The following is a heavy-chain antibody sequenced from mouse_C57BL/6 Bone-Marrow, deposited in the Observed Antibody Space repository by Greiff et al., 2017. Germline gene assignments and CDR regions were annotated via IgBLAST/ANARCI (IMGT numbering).Heavy chain of an antibody. CDR3: ERGGNYVGYYFDY. J-gene: IGHJ2*01. D-gene: IGHD2-1*01. Sequence: QVQLKQSGAELVKPGASVKMSCKASGYTFTTYHIEWMKQNHGKSLEWIGNVHPYNDDTKYNEKFKGKATLTVEKSSSTAYLELSRSPSADSAVYSCERGGNYVGYYFDYWGQGTTLTVSS. V-gene: IGHV1-47*01. CDR1: GYTFTTYH. CDR2: VHPYNDDT.